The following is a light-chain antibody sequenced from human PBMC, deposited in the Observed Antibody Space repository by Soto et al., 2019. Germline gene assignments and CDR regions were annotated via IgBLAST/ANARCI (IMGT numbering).Light chain of an antibody. CDR2: LNSDGSH. V-gene: IGLV4-69*01. CDR3: QTWGTGTVV. Sequence: QSVLTQSPSASASLGASVKLTCTLSSWHNSYAIAWHQQQPEKGPRYLMKLNSDGSHSKGDGIPDRFSGSSSGTERYLTISSLLSEDEADYYCQTWGTGTVVFGGGTKLTVL. CDR1: SWHNSYA. J-gene: IGLJ2*01.